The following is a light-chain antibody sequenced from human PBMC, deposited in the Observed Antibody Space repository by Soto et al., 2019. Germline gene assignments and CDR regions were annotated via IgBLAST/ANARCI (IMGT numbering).Light chain of an antibody. CDR2: GAS. V-gene: IGKV3-20*01. Sequence: EIVLTQSPGTLSLSPGERATLSCRASQSVSSNYIAWYQQNPGQAPRLLIYGASTRATGIPDRFSGSGSGTDFPLTISRLEPEDFAVYFCQQYGRSPPFAFGQGTK. CDR3: QQYGRSPPFA. CDR1: QSVSSNY. J-gene: IGKJ2*01.